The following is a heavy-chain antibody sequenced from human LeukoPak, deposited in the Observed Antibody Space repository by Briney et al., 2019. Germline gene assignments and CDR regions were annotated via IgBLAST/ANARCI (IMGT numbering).Heavy chain of an antibody. Sequence: ASVKVSCKAFGYTFTSNYMHWVRQAPGQGLEWMGWINPNSGGTNYAQKFQGRVTMTTDTSMSTAYMELSRLTSDDTAVYYCARAGGRSWFDPWGQGTLVTVSS. CDR3: ARAGGRSWFDP. J-gene: IGHJ5*02. V-gene: IGHV1-2*02. CDR2: INPNSGGT. CDR1: GYTFTSNY.